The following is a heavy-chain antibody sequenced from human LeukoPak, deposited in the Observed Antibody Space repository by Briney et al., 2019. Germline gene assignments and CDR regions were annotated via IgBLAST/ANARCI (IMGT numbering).Heavy chain of an antibody. D-gene: IGHD5-12*01. CDR1: GGSISSYY. V-gene: IGHV4-59*08. CDR2: IYYSGST. CDR3: ARRADGYDNYCYYYMDV. J-gene: IGHJ6*03. Sequence: SETLSLTCTVSGGSISSYYWSWIRQPPGKGLEWIGYIYYSGSTNYNPSLKSRVTISVDTSKNQCSLKLSSVTAADTAVYYCARRADGYDNYCYYYMDVWGKGTTVTVSS.